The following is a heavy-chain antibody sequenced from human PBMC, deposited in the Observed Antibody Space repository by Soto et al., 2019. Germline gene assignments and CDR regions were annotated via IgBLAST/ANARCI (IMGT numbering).Heavy chain of an antibody. CDR3: AKSRAPYSSSWYGIYYYGMDV. CDR1: GFTFSSYA. Sequence: GGSLRLSCAASGFTFSSYAMSWVRQAPGKGLEWVSAISGSGGSTYYADSVKGRFTISRDNSKNTLYLQMNSLRAEDTAVYYCAKSRAPYSSSWYGIYYYGMDVWGQGTTVTVSS. J-gene: IGHJ6*02. CDR2: ISGSGGST. D-gene: IGHD6-13*01. V-gene: IGHV3-23*01.